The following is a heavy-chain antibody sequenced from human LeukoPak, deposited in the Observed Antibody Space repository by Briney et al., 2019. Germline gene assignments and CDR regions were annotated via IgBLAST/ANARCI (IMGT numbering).Heavy chain of an antibody. CDR3: ARDMGAPDYGSYSVDY. J-gene: IGHJ4*02. Sequence: SETLSLTCTVSGGSVGSGSYYWSWIRQPPGRGLEWIAYVHYSGSAAYNPSLKSRVTIPRDMSTNQFSLKMTSVTAADTAVYFCARDMGAPDYGSYSVDYWGQGTLVTVSS. V-gene: IGHV4-61*01. D-gene: IGHD4-23*01. CDR1: GGSVGSGSYY. CDR2: VHYSGSA.